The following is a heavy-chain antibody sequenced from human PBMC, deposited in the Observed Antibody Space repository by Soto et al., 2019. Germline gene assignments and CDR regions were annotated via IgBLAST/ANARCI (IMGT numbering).Heavy chain of an antibody. CDR2: IKSKTDGGTT. V-gene: IGHV3-15*07. D-gene: IGHD2-2*01. CDR3: TTDRRRLGYCSSTSCYEGTYYYYYGMDV. Sequence: GGSLRLSCAASGSTFSNAWMNWVRQAPGKGLEWVGRIKSKTDGGTTDYAAPVKGRFTISRDDSKNTLYLQMNSLKTEDTAVYYCTTDRRRLGYCSSTSCYEGTYYYYYGMDVWGQGTTVTVSS. J-gene: IGHJ6*02. CDR1: GSTFSNAW.